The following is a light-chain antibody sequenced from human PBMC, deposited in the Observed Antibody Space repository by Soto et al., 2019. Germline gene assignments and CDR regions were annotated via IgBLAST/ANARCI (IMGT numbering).Light chain of an antibody. CDR3: QQRDDWPLYT. Sequence: EIVLTQSPSTLSLSPGERATLSCRASQSISYNLAWYQQKSGQAPRLLIYDASNRPTGVPARFSGSGSGTDFTLPISSLEHEDFAVYDCQQRDDWPLYTFGQGYRLEIK. J-gene: IGKJ2*01. V-gene: IGKV3-11*01. CDR2: DAS. CDR1: QSISYN.